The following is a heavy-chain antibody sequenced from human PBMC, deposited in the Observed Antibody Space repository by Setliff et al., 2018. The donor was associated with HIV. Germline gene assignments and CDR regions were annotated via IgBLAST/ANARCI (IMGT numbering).Heavy chain of an antibody. V-gene: IGHV3-30-3*01. J-gene: IGHJ4*02. CDR1: GFTFSSYV. Sequence: PGGSLRLSCAATGFTFSSYVLHWVRQAPGKGLEWVAVMSTGGGIKICADSVKGRFTISRDNSRNTLFLQMNNLRPEDTATYYCLMVCDVVRCSIPSLNYRGQGTLVTVSS. D-gene: IGHD2-8*01. CDR2: MSTGGGIK. CDR3: LMVCDVVRCSIPSLNY.